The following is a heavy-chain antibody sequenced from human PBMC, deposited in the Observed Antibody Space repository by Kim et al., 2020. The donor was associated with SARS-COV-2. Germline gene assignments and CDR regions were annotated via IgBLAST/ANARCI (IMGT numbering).Heavy chain of an antibody. CDR3: ARFPRNGGNYYYYGMDV. J-gene: IGHJ6*02. CDR1: GYTFTSYA. Sequence: ASVKVSCKASGYTFTSYAMHWVRQAPGQRLEWMGWINAGNGNTKYSQKFQGRVTITRDTSASTAYMELSSLRSEDTAVYYCARFPRNGGNYYYYGMDVWGQGTTVTVSS. V-gene: IGHV1-3*01. D-gene: IGHD1-1*01. CDR2: INAGNGNT.